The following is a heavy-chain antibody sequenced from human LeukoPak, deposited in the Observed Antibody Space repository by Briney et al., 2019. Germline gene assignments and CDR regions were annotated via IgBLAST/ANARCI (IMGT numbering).Heavy chain of an antibody. CDR3: ARDLGYCSGDVCYPAWFDP. V-gene: IGHV3-7*01. CDR1: GFTFSSFW. CDR2: IKQDGSEQ. J-gene: IGHJ5*02. D-gene: IGHD2-15*01. Sequence: PGGSLRLSCAASGFTFSSFWMGWVRQAPGKGLERVANIKQDGSEQYYVDSVKGRFTISRDNAKNSLYLQMNNLRAEDTAVYYCARDLGYCSGDVCYPAWFDPWGQGTLVTVSS.